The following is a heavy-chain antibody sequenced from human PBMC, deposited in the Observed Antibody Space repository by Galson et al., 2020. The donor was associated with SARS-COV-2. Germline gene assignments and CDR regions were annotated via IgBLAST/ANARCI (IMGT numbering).Heavy chain of an antibody. V-gene: IGHV2-5*02. Sequence: KMSGPTLVKPTQTLTLTCTFSGFSLSTSGVGVGWIRQPPGKALEWLALIYWDDDKRYSPSLKSRLTITKDTSKNQVVLTMTNMDPVDTATYYCAHRGSSWLRGYFDYWGQGTLVTVSS. D-gene: IGHD6-13*01. CDR2: IYWDDDK. CDR1: GFSLSTSGVG. J-gene: IGHJ4*02. CDR3: AHRGSSWLRGYFDY.